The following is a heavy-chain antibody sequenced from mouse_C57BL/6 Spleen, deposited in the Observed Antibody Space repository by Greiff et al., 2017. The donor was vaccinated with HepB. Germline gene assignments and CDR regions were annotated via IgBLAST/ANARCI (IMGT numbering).Heavy chain of an antibody. CDR3: ARSEDYGSSYVSAY. D-gene: IGHD1-1*01. CDR1: GYAFSSYW. Sequence: VQLQESGAELVKPGASVKISCKASGYAFSSYWMNWVKQRPGKGLEWIGQIYPGDGDTNYNGKFKGKATLTADKSSSTAYMQLSSLTSEDSAVYFCARSEDYGSSYVSAYWGQGTLVTVSA. J-gene: IGHJ3*01. V-gene: IGHV1-80*01. CDR2: IYPGDGDT.